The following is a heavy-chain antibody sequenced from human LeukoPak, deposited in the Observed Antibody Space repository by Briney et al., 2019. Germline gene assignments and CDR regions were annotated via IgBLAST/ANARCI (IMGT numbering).Heavy chain of an antibody. V-gene: IGHV1-2*02. CDR3: ASHLSGYDSFDWLFDY. J-gene: IGHJ4*02. D-gene: IGHD5-12*01. CDR2: INPNTGGT. CDR1: GYTFTAYY. Sequence: ASVKVSCKASGYTFTAYYMNWVRQAPGQGLEWMGWINPNTGGTNYAQKFQGRVTMTRDTSISTAYMELSRLRSDDTAVYYCASHLSGYDSFDWLFDYWGQGTLVTVSS.